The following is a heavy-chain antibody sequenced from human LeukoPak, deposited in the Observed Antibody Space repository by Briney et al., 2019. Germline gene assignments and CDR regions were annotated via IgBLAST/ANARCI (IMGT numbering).Heavy chain of an antibody. Sequence: SETLSLTCTVSGGSISSSSYYWGWIRQPPGKGLEWIGEIYHSGSTNYNPSLKSRVTISVDKSKNQFSLKLSSVTAADTAVYYCAREGGYKLKKAYDYWGQGTLVTVSS. J-gene: IGHJ4*02. D-gene: IGHD5-24*01. CDR3: AREGGYKLKKAYDY. V-gene: IGHV4-39*07. CDR1: GGSISSSSYY. CDR2: IYHSGST.